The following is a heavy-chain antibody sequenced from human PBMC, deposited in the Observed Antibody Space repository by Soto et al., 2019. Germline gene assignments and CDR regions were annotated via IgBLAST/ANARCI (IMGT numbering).Heavy chain of an antibody. CDR3: ARGSDSGLYYFDY. Sequence: EVQLVESGGDLVQPGGSLRLSCAASGFTFSNYDMHWVRQATGKGLEWVSTISTAGNTYSPGSVKGRFTISRENAKNSLSLQMNSLRVDDTAVYYCARGSDSGLYYFDYWGRGTLVTVSS. J-gene: IGHJ4*02. D-gene: IGHD6-25*01. CDR2: ISTAGNT. V-gene: IGHV3-13*01. CDR1: GFTFSNYD.